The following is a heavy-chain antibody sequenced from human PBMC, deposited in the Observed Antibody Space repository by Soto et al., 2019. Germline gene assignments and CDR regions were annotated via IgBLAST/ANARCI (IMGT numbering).Heavy chain of an antibody. CDR1: GFTFSASA. CDR2: IRSKSNNYAT. Sequence: EVQVVESGGDLVQPGGSLKLSCAASGFTFSASAMHWVRQASGKGLEWLGRIRSKSNNYATAYAASVKGRFTISRDDSKDTAYLLMSSLKTEDTAMYYCTRHLRDYWGQGTLVTVSS. V-gene: IGHV3-73*01. J-gene: IGHJ4*02. CDR3: TRHLRDY.